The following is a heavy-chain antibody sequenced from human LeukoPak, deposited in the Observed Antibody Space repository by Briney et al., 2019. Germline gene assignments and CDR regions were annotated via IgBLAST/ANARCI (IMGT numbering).Heavy chain of an antibody. D-gene: IGHD3-22*01. CDR2: ISSSSSYI. Sequence: PGGSLRLSCAASGFTFSSYSMNWVRQAPGKGLEWVSSISSSSSYIYYADSVKGRFAISRDNAKNSLYLQMNGLRAEDTAVYYCAREAYDSSGYVDYWGQGTLVTVSS. CDR1: GFTFSSYS. CDR3: AREAYDSSGYVDY. V-gene: IGHV3-21*01. J-gene: IGHJ4*02.